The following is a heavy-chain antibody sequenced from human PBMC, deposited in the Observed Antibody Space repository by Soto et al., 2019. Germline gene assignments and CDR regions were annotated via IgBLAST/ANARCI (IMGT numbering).Heavy chain of an antibody. J-gene: IGHJ4*02. CDR1: GFSLSTPVYY. D-gene: IGHD4-17*01. CDR2: IQSSGTP. Sequence: TLSRTCPVSGFSLSTPVYYWGWIGQLPARRPEWIGHIQSSGTPVSNPFRKRRVTISADTSMNLFSLSLTSMTDADSAVYYCARGPFYETGAYVYDFWGQGTQVTVSS. CDR3: ARGPFYETGAYVYDF. V-gene: IGHV4-31*03.